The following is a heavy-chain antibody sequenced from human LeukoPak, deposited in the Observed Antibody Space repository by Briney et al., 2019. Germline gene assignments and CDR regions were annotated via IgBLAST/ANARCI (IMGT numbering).Heavy chain of an antibody. Sequence: GASVKVSCKASGYTFTNYYMHWVRQAPGQGLEWMGIINPSGGSTTYAQKFQGRVSMTRDTSTSTFYMELSSLRSEDTAVYYCARHPSNYFDSSGYFGCFDPWGQGTPVTVSS. CDR2: INPSGGST. D-gene: IGHD3-22*01. J-gene: IGHJ5*02. CDR1: GYTFTNYY. CDR3: ARHPSNYFDSSGYFGCFDP. V-gene: IGHV1-46*01.